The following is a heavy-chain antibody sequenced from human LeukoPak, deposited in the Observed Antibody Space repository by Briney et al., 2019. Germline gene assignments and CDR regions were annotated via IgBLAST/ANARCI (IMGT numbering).Heavy chain of an antibody. CDR1: GYTFTSYY. D-gene: IGHD5-12*01. V-gene: IGHV1-46*01. Sequence: ASVKVSCKASGYTFTSYYMHWVRQAPGQGLEWMGIINPSGGSTSCAQKFQGRVTMTRDTSTSTVYMELSSLRSEDTAVYYCARDLLFGYSGYDLYFDYWGQGTLVTVSS. J-gene: IGHJ4*02. CDR2: INPSGGST. CDR3: ARDLLFGYSGYDLYFDY.